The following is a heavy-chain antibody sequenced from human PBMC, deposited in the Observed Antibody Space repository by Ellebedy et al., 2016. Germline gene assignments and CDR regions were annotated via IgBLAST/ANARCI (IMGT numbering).Heavy chain of an antibody. V-gene: IGHV5-51*01. J-gene: IGHJ4*02. CDR1: GYMFSSYW. Sequence: GESLKISCEGSGYMFSSYWIAWVRQMPGKGLEWMGVIYPSDSDTRYSPSFQGQVTISADKSISTAYLQWSSLTASDTAMYYCARHDDYGDYRYLDYWGQGTLVTVSS. CDR2: IYPSDSDT. CDR3: ARHDDYGDYRYLDY. D-gene: IGHD4-17*01.